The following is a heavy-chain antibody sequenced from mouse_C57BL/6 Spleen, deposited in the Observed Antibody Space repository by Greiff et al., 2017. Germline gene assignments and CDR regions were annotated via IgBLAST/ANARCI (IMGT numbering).Heavy chain of an antibody. J-gene: IGHJ4*01. Sequence: VQLKESGPELVKPGASVKISCKASGYSFTDYNMNWVKQSNGKSLEWIGVINPNYGTTSYNQKFKGKATLTVDQSSSTAYMQLNSLTSEDSAVYYCARGYYSNYYAMDDGGQGTSVTVSS. V-gene: IGHV1-39*01. D-gene: IGHD2-5*01. CDR1: GYSFTDYN. CDR2: INPNYGTT. CDR3: ARGYYSNYYAMDD.